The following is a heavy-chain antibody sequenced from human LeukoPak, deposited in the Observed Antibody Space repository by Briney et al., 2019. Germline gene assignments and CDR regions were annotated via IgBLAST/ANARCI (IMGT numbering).Heavy chain of an antibody. CDR1: GGSISSGGYS. CDR2: IYYSGST. CDR3: ARGGDPNWFDP. V-gene: IGHV4-30-2*01. D-gene: IGHD2-21*02. Sequence: SQTLSLTCAVSGGSISSGGYSWSWIRQPPGKGLEWIGYIYYSGSTYYNPSLKSRVTISVDRSKNQFSLKLSSVTAADTAVYYCARGGDPNWFDPWGQGTLVTVSS. J-gene: IGHJ5*02.